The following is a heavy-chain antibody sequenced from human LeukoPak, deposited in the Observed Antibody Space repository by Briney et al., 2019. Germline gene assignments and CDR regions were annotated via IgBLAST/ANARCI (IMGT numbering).Heavy chain of an antibody. V-gene: IGHV4-4*02. J-gene: IGHJ5*02. CDR1: GASISSPNW. Sequence: PSGTLSLTCAVSGASISSPNWWSWVRQPPGKGLEWIGEIYHSGSTNYNPSLESRATISVDKSKNQFSLKLNSVTAADTAVYYCARDQAPFGFDPWGQGTLVTVSS. CDR3: ARDQAPFGFDP. D-gene: IGHD6-6*01. CDR2: IYHSGST.